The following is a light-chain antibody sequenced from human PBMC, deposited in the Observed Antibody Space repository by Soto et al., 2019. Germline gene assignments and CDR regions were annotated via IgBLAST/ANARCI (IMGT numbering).Light chain of an antibody. J-gene: IGKJ4*01. Sequence: EIVLTPSPGTLSLSPGERATLSCSASQSVSSSYLAGYQQQPGQAPRLLIYGASSRATGIPDRFSGSGSGTDFTLTISRLEPEDFAVYYCQQYGSSPLTFGGGTKVDIK. V-gene: IGKV3-20*01. CDR2: GAS. CDR3: QQYGSSPLT. CDR1: QSVSSSY.